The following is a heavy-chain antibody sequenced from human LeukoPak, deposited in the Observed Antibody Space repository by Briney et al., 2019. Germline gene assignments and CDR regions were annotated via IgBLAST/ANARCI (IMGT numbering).Heavy chain of an antibody. CDR1: GGSFSGYY. Sequence: PSETLSLTCAVCGGSFSGYYWSWIRQPPGKGLEWIGEINHSGSTNYNPSLKSRVTISVDTSKNQFSLKLSSVTAADTAVYYCASRVSRFDYWGQGTLVTVSS. CDR3: ASRVSRFDY. V-gene: IGHV4-34*01. D-gene: IGHD3-10*01. J-gene: IGHJ4*02. CDR2: INHSGST.